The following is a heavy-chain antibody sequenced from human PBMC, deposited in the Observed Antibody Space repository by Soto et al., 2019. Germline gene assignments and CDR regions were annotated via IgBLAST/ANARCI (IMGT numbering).Heavy chain of an antibody. Sequence: ASVKVSCKVSGYTLTELSMHWVRQAPGKGLEWMGGFDPEDGETIYAQTLQGRVTMTEDTSTDTAYMELSSLRSEDTAVYYCATDMLWYYYDSSRYSHDAFDIWGQRTIVTVS. CDR2: FDPEDGET. D-gene: IGHD3-22*01. CDR1: GYTLTELS. CDR3: ATDMLWYYYDSSRYSHDAFDI. V-gene: IGHV1-24*01. J-gene: IGHJ3*02.